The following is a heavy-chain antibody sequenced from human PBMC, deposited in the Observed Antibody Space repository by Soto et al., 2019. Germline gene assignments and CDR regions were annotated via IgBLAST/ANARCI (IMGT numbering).Heavy chain of an antibody. Sequence: ASVKVSCKASGYTSTSYGISWVRQAPGQGLEWMGWISAYNGNTNYAQKLQGRVTMTTDTSTSTAYMELRSLRSEDTAVYYCARDFGRDTAMVNYYYYYGMDVWGQGTTVTVSS. CDR1: GYTSTSYG. D-gene: IGHD5-18*01. V-gene: IGHV1-18*01. J-gene: IGHJ6*02. CDR3: ARDFGRDTAMVNYYYYYGMDV. CDR2: ISAYNGNT.